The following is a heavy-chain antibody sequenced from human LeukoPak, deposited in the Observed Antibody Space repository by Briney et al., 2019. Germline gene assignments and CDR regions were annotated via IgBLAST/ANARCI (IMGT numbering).Heavy chain of an antibody. Sequence: ASVKVSCKASGYTFTSYAMHWVRQAPGQRLEWMGWINAGNGNTKYSQKFQGRVTITADESTSTAYMELSSLRSEDTAVYYCASLEGGYSYGYVYWGQGTLVTVSS. J-gene: IGHJ4*02. V-gene: IGHV1-3*01. CDR3: ASLEGGYSYGYVY. D-gene: IGHD5-18*01. CDR1: GYTFTSYA. CDR2: INAGNGNT.